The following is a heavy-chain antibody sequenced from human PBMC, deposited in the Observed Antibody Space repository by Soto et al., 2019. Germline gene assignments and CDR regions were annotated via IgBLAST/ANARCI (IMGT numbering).Heavy chain of an antibody. CDR3: AREARTWIQLTTGCDP. CDR2: ISDDGSNK. J-gene: IGHJ5*02. D-gene: IGHD5-18*01. V-gene: IGHV3-30-3*01. CDR1: GFTFSSYA. Sequence: QVQLVESGGGVVQPGRSLRLSCAASGFTFSSYAMHWVRQAPGKGLEWVAVISDDGSNKYYADSVKGRFTISRDNSKNTLNMQMNSLRAEDTAVYYCAREARTWIQLTTGCDPWGQGKLVTVSS.